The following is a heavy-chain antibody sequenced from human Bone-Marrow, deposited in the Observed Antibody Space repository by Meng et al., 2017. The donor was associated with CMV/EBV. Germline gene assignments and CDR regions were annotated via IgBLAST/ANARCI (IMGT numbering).Heavy chain of an antibody. V-gene: IGHV2-70*20. D-gene: IGHD3-22*01. CDR2: IDWDDDK. CDR1: GFSLSTSGMC. J-gene: IGHJ3*02. Sequence: SGPTLVKPTQTLTLTCTFSGFSLSTSGMCVSWVRQPPGKALEWLALIDWDDDKYYSTSLKTRLTISKDTSKNQVVLTMTNMDPVDTATYYCARIRLGYYDSHRGAFDICGQGTIVTASS. CDR3: ARIRLGYYDSHRGAFDI.